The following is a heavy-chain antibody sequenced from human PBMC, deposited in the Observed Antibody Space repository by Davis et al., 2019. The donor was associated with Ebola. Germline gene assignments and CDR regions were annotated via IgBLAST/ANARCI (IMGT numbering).Heavy chain of an antibody. V-gene: IGHV3-30*18. CDR2: TSYDGSNE. CDR3: AKHTPHIVAALDY. CDR1: GFTFSSYD. J-gene: IGHJ4*02. Sequence: GGSLRLSCAASGFTFSSYDMHWVRQAPGKGLEWVAVTSYDGSNENYADSVKGRFTISRDNSKDTLYLQMNTLRPDDTAVYFCAKHTPHIVAALDYWGQGTLVTVSS. D-gene: IGHD5-12*01.